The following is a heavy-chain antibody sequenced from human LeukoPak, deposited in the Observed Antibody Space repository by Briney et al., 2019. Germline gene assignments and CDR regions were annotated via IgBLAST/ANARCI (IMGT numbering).Heavy chain of an antibody. CDR2: INQHGSET. J-gene: IGHJ4*02. Sequence: TGGSLSLSCAASSFTFGNYWMSWVRQAPGKGLEWVANINQHGSETYYVDSVKGRFTISRDNAKNSLYLQMNSLRAEDTAVYYCARVRGAPYYFDYWGQGTLVTVPS. CDR3: ARVRGAPYYFDY. V-gene: IGHV3-7*04. D-gene: IGHD3-10*01. CDR1: SFTFGNYW.